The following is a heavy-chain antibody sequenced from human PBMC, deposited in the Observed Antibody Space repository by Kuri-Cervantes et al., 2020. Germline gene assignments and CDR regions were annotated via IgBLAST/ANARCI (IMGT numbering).Heavy chain of an antibody. V-gene: IGHV3-21*01. CDR1: GFTFSSYS. D-gene: IGHD3-22*01. CDR3: AKDDYYYDSSGYYGD. J-gene: IGHJ4*02. Sequence: GESLKISCAASGFTFSSYSMNWVRQAPGKGLEWVSSISSSSSYIYYADSVKGRFTISRDNAKNSLYLQMNSLRAEDTAVYYCAKDDYYYDSSGYYGDWGQGTLVTVSS. CDR2: ISSSSSYI.